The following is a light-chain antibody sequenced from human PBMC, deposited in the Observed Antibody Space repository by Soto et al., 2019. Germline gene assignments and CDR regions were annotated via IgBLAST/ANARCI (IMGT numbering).Light chain of an antibody. Sequence: QSALTQPASVSGSPGQSITISCTGTSSDVGAYNFVSWYQQHPGEVPKLMIFDVSSRPSGVSDRFSGSKSGNTASLTISGLQAEDEGDSYCSSYTSSSTHDFGSGTKVTVL. CDR3: SSYTSSSTHD. CDR1: SSDVGAYNF. CDR2: DVS. V-gene: IGLV2-14*03. J-gene: IGLJ1*01.